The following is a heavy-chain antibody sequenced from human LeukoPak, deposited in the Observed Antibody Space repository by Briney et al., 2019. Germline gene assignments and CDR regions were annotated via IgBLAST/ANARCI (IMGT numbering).Heavy chain of an antibody. Sequence: GGSLRLSCAASGFTFSSYAMSWVRQAPGKGLEWVSAISGSGGSTYYADSVKGRFTISRDNSKNTLYLQMNSLRAEDTAVYYCARVRGSSWYLDYWGQGTLVTVSS. J-gene: IGHJ4*02. CDR1: GFTFSSYA. CDR2: ISGSGGST. V-gene: IGHV3-23*01. D-gene: IGHD6-13*01. CDR3: ARVRGSSWYLDY.